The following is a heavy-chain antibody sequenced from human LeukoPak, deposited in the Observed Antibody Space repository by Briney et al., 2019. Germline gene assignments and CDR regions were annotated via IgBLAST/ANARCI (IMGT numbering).Heavy chain of an antibody. Sequence: PGGSLRLSCAASGFTFNNYVTNWVRQAPGKGLEWVSAITDSSTSTYYADSVKGRFTISRHNSKNTLYLQMNSLRAEDTAVYYCAKGSSSSRPYYFDYWGQGTLVTVSS. V-gene: IGHV3-23*01. CDR3: AKGSSSSRPYYFDY. CDR2: ITDSSTST. J-gene: IGHJ4*02. CDR1: GFTFNNYV. D-gene: IGHD6-13*01.